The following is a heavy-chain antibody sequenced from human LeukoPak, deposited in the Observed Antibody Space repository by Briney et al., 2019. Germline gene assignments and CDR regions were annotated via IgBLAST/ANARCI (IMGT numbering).Heavy chain of an antibody. J-gene: IGHJ6*03. V-gene: IGHV4-59*01. D-gene: IGHD3-3*01. CDR1: GGSISGFY. Sequence: SETLSLTCTVSGGSISGFYWSWIRQPPGKGLEWIRYISDNGATTYNPSLKSRVTISIDMSNNHFSLKLRSVTAADRAIYYCARARGDFWSGYYDYYYYYMDVWGKGTTVTVSS. CDR2: ISDNGAT. CDR3: ARARGDFWSGYYDYYYYYMDV.